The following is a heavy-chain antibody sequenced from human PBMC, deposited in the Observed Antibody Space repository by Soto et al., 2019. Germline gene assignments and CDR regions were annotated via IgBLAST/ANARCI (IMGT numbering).Heavy chain of an antibody. Sequence: SETLSLTCAVSGGSISSGGYSWSWIRQPPGKGLEWIGYIYHSGSTYYNPSLKSRVTISVDRSKNQFSLKLSSVTAADTAVYYCARVKGGLRYSHGRGYFDYWGQGTLVTVSS. CDR3: ARVKGGLRYSHGRGYFDY. J-gene: IGHJ4*02. V-gene: IGHV4-30-2*01. CDR2: IYHSGST. CDR1: GGSISSGGYS. D-gene: IGHD5-18*01.